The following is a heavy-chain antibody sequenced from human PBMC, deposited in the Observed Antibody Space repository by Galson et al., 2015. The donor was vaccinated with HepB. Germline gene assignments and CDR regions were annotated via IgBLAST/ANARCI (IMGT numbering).Heavy chain of an antibody. CDR1: GFTFSRYA. CDR2: ISFDGTNK. V-gene: IGHV3-30-3*01. J-gene: IGHJ4*02. Sequence: SLRLSCAASGFTFSRYAMHWVRHAPGKGLEWVAVISFDGTNKDYADSVKGRFTISRDNSKNTLYLQMNSLRAEDTAVYYCARDRYGGNSIYFDYWGQGTPVTVSS. D-gene: IGHD4-23*01. CDR3: ARDRYGGNSIYFDY.